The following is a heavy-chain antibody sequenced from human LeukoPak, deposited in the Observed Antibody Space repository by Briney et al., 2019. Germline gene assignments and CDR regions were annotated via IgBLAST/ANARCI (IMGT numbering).Heavy chain of an antibody. D-gene: IGHD3-22*01. CDR1: GFTFSSYE. CDR3: ARDWGYYYDSSGYYEV. J-gene: IGHJ4*02. CDR2: ISSSGSTI. Sequence: GGSLRLSCAASGFTFSSYEMNWVRQAPGKGLEWVSYISSSGSTIYYADSVKGRFTISRDNAKNSLCLQMNSLRAEDTAVYYCARDWGYYYDSSGYYEVWGQGTLVTVSS. V-gene: IGHV3-48*03.